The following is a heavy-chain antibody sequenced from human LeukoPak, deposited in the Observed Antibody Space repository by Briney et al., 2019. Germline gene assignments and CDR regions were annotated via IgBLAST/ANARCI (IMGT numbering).Heavy chain of an antibody. J-gene: IGHJ4*02. CDR1: GFTFSSYA. CDR2: ISYDGSNK. CDR3: ASQTTVVTLGYFDY. Sequence: SGGSLRLSCAASGFTFSSYAMHWVRQAPGKGLEWVAVISYDGSNKYYADSVKGRFTISRDNSKNTLYLQMNSPRAEDTAVYYCASQTTVVTLGYFDYWGQGTLVTVSS. D-gene: IGHD4-23*01. V-gene: IGHV3-30-3*01.